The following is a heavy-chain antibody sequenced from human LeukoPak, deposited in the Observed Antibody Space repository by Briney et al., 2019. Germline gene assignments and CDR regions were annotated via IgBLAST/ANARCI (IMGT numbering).Heavy chain of an antibody. CDR3: ARSAGIHFDY. J-gene: IGHJ4*02. Sequence: SETLSLTCTVSGDSISSYYWSWIRQPPGKGLEWIGYIYYSGGTDYNPSLKSRVTISVDTSKNQFSLKLSSVTAADTAVYYCARSAGIHFDYWGQGTLVTVSS. CDR2: IYYSGGT. CDR1: GDSISSYY. V-gene: IGHV4-59*08.